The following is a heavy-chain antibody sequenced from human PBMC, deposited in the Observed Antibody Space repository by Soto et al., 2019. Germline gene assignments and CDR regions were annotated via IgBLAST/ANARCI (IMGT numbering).Heavy chain of an antibody. CDR3: ARVLKNYGIDY. Sequence: SETLSLTCTVSGGSISSGDYYWRWIRQPPGKGLEWIGYIYYSGSTYYNPSLKSRVTISVDTSKNQFSLKLSSVTAADTAVYYCARVLKNYGIDYWGQGTLVTVSS. V-gene: IGHV4-30-4*01. CDR2: IYYSGST. CDR1: GGSISSGDYY. D-gene: IGHD4-17*01. J-gene: IGHJ4*02.